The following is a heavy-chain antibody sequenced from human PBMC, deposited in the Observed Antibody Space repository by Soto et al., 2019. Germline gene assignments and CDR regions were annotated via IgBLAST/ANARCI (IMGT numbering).Heavy chain of an antibody. D-gene: IGHD6-13*01. Sequence: SLRLSCAASGFSFSDYAMSWVRQAPGKGLEWVSVISESGGSTHYADSVRGRFTGSRDNSKNSLSLRMNSLRDEDTAVYFCAKRSPYSSGWYSPIFDYWGQGALVTVSS. CDR2: ISESGGST. CDR3: AKRSPYSSGWYSPIFDY. V-gene: IGHV3-23*01. J-gene: IGHJ4*02. CDR1: GFSFSDYA.